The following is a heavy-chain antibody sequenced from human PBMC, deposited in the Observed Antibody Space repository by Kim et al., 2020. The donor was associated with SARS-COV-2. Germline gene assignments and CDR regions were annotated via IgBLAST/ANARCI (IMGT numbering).Heavy chain of an antibody. CDR2: ISGSGGGT. CDR3: AGGYSAS. V-gene: IGHV3-23*01. J-gene: IGHJ5*02. CDR1: GFTFSSYG. D-gene: IGHD5-12*01. Sequence: GGSLRLSCVAAGFTFSSYGMSWVRQAPGKGLEWVSSISGSGGGTYYADSVKGRFTISRDNSKNTLSLQMNSLRAEDTAVYYCAGGYSASWGQGTLVTVSS.